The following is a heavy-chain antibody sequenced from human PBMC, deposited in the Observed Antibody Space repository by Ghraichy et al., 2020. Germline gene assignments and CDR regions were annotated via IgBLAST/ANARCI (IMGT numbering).Heavy chain of an antibody. CDR2: INGGDDP. V-gene: IGHV3-66*01. D-gene: IGHD2-2*03. CDR3: ARCSGHQNGYDC. CDR1: GFSVSVDY. J-gene: IGHJ4*02. Sequence: GGSLRLSCAASGFSVSVDYMSWVRQAPGKGLEWVSIINGGDDPHYADSVKGRFTISRDNSKNTLYLQMNSLRTEDTAVYYCARCSGHQNGYDCWSQGTLVTVSS.